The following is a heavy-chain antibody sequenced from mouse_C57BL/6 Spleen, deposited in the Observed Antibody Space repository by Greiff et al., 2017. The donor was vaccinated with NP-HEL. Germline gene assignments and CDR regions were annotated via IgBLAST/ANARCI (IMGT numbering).Heavy chain of an antibody. CDR3: ARSGYYGSSYVDYAMDY. CDR2: IYPGSGNT. CDR1: GYTFTDYY. J-gene: IGHJ4*01. D-gene: IGHD1-1*01. Sequence: VQLQESGAELVRPGASVKLSCKASGYTFTDYYINWVKQRPGQGLEWIARIYPGSGNTYYNEKFKGKATLTAEKSSSTAYMQLSSLTSEDSAVYFCARSGYYGSSYVDYAMDYWGQGTSVTVSS. V-gene: IGHV1-76*01.